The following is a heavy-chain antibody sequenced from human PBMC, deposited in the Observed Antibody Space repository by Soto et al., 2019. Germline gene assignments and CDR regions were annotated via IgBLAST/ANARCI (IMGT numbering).Heavy chain of an antibody. J-gene: IGHJ5*02. CDR2: ISGSGGAT. D-gene: IGHD3-3*01. CDR1: GFTFSSYA. CDR3: AKAGRPYYDLWSENRFDP. V-gene: IGHV3-23*01. Sequence: GGSLRLSCAASGFTFSSYAMTWVRQAPGKGLEWVSSISGSGGATYYADSVKGRFTISRDDSKSTLYLQMNSLRAEDTALYYCAKAGRPYYDLWSENRFDPWGQGTLVTVSS.